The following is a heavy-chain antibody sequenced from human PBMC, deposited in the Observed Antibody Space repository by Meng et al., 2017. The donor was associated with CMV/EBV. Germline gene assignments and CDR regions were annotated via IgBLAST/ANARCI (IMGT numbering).Heavy chain of an antibody. CDR2: ISVYNGHT. D-gene: IGHD2-21*01. CDR3: ARGVPLGIIYSFDY. V-gene: IGHV1-18*01. J-gene: IGHJ4*01. CDR1: GDTFTGYG. Sequence: QVQLGKCGVEVKKPGASVKASCKASGDTFTGYGISWVRQAPGQGLEWMGWISVYNGHTNFAQNLQGRVTMTTDTSTSTAYVELRSLRSDDTAIYYCARGVPLGIIYSFDYWGQGTLVTVSS.